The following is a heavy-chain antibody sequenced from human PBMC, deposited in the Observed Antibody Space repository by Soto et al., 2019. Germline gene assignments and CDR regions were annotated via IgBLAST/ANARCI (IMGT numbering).Heavy chain of an antibody. CDR1: GFTFSNYC. Sequence: EVQLLESGGGLVQPGGSLRLSCAASGFTFSNYCMSWVRQAPGKGLEWVSSISGGNTFYAGAVKGRNTISRDNFKTTPHLQKNSLAAEDTAEYYCAKAASSNCNSGAGSLRFWGQGTLVTVSS. J-gene: IGHJ4*02. V-gene: IGHV3-23*01. CDR2: ISGGNT. CDR3: AKAASSNCNSGAGSLRF. D-gene: IGHD2-21*01.